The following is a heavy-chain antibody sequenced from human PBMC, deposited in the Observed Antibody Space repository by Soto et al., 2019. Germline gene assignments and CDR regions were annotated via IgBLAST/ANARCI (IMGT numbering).Heavy chain of an antibody. CDR2: IDPSDSYT. CDR1: GYNFTAFW. J-gene: IGHJ5*01. Sequence: AESLKISCKASGYNFTAFWIHWVRQMPGKGLEWLGKIDPSDSYTNYSPSFEGHVTISTDISISTAYLQWSSLRASDTALYFCARVRKNWFDSWAQGTMVTVSS. V-gene: IGHV5-10-1*01. CDR3: ARVRKNWFDS.